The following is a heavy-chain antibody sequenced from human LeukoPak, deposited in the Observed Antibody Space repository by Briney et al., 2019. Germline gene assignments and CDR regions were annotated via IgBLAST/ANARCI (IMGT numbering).Heavy chain of an antibody. D-gene: IGHD6-13*01. Sequence: SSETLSLTCTVSGGSISSSNYYWGWIRQPPGKGLEWIGEINHSGSTNYNPSLKSRVTISVDTSKNQFSLKLSPVTAADTAVYYCARGIAAADYYFDYWGQGTLVTVSS. CDR3: ARGIAAADYYFDY. CDR2: INHSGST. CDR1: GGSISSSNYY. J-gene: IGHJ4*02. V-gene: IGHV4-39*07.